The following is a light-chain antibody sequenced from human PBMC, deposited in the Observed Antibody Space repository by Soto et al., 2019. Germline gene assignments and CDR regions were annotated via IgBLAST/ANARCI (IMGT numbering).Light chain of an antibody. CDR3: QQYNNWIT. CDR1: QSVSSN. J-gene: IGKJ5*01. V-gene: IGKV3-15*01. CDR2: GAS. Sequence: EIVMTQSPATLSVSPGERATLSCRASQSVSSNLAWYQHKPGQAPSLLIYGASTRATGIPARFSGSGSGTEFTLTISSLESEDFAVYYCQQYNNWITFGQGTRLEIK.